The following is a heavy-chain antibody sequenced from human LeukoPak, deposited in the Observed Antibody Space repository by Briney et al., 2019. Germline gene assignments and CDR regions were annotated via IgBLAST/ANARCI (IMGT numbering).Heavy chain of an antibody. CDR1: GFTFSSYA. CDR2: ISGSGGST. V-gene: IGHV3-23*01. Sequence: GGSLRLSCAASGFTFSSYAMSWVRQAPGKGLEWVPAISGSGGSTYYADSVKGRFTISRDNSQNTLYLQMNSLRAEDTAVYYCAKDEIIMITFGGVIVPPFDYWGQGTLVTVSS. CDR3: AKDEIIMITFGGVIVPPFDY. D-gene: IGHD3-16*02. J-gene: IGHJ4*02.